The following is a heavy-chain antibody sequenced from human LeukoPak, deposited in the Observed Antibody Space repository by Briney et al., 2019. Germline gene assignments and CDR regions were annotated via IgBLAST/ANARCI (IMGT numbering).Heavy chain of an antibody. CDR1: GFTFGNYE. D-gene: IGHD3-22*01. Sequence: GGSLRLSCAASGFTFGNYEMNWVRQAPGKGLEWVSYISGSGSTIYYADSVKGRFTISRDNAKNSLYLQMNSLRAEDTAVYYCARDYYDSSGPLGGAFDIWGQGTMVTVSS. J-gene: IGHJ3*02. V-gene: IGHV3-48*03. CDR2: ISGSGSTI. CDR3: ARDYYDSSGPLGGAFDI.